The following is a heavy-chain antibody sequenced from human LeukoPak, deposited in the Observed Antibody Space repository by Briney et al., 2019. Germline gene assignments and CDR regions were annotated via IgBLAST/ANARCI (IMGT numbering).Heavy chain of an antibody. CDR1: GYTFTGYY. D-gene: IGHD3-3*01. J-gene: IGHJ3*02. CDR2: INPNSGGT. CDR3: ARDPSRISGTFDI. Sequence: GASVKVSCKASGYTFTGYYMHWVRRAPGQGLEWMGWINPNSGGTNYAQKFQGRVTMTRDTSISTAYMELSRLRSDDTAVYYCARDPSRISGTFDIWGQGTMVTVSS. V-gene: IGHV1-2*02.